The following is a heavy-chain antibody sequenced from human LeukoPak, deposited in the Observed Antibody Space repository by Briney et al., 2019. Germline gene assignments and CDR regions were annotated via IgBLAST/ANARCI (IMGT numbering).Heavy chain of an antibody. CDR1: GDSVSSNSAS. J-gene: IGHJ6*02. CDR2: TLYRSKWYN. CDR3: VRSHYYGMDL. Sequence: SQTLSLTCAISGDSVSSNSASWNWIRQSPSRGLEWLGKTLYRSKWYNDYAVCVKSRITINPDTCKNQFSLQLNSVTPEDTAVYYFVRSHYYGMDLWAQGTTVSVAS. V-gene: IGHV6-1*01.